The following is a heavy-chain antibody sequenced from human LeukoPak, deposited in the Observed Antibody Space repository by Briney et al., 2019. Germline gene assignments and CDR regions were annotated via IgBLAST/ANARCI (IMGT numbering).Heavy chain of an antibody. V-gene: IGHV1-18*01. CDR3: ARDGGYCSSTSCYYYGMDV. CDR2: ISAYNGNT. Sequence: GASVRVSCKASGYTFTSYGISWVRQAPGQGLEWMGWISAYNGNTNYAQKLQGRVTMTTDTSTSTAYMELRSLRSDDTAVYYCARDGGYCSSTSCYYYGMDVWGQGTTVTVPS. CDR1: GYTFTSYG. D-gene: IGHD2-2*01. J-gene: IGHJ6*02.